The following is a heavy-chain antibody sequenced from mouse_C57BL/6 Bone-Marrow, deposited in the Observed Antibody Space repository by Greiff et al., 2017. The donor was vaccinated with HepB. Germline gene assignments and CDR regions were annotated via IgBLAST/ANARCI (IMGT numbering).Heavy chain of an antibody. Sequence: EVMLVESGGDLVKPGGSLKLSCAASGFTFSSYGMSWVRQTPDKRLEWVATISSGGSYTYYPDSVKGRFTSSRDNAKNTLYLQMSSLKSEDTAMYYSARQGSSGYELGSYFDYWGQGTTLTVSS. V-gene: IGHV5-6*01. CDR3: ARQGSSGYELGSYFDY. D-gene: IGHD3-2*02. CDR2: ISSGGSYT. J-gene: IGHJ2*01. CDR1: GFTFSSYG.